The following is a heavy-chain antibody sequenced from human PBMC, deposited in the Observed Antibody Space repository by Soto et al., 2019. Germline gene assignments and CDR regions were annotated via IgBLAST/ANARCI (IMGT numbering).Heavy chain of an antibody. CDR2: TYYRSKWYN. CDR1: GDSVSSNSAA. Sequence: QTLSLTCASSGDSVSSNSAAWNWIRQSPSRGLEWLGRTYYRSKWYNDYAVSVKSRITINPDTSKNQFSLQLNSVTPEDTAVYSCARGSRSGWSTSFDDCGECAPGTLAS. D-gene: IGHD6-19*01. V-gene: IGHV6-1*01. CDR3: ARGSRSGWSTSFDD. J-gene: IGHJ4*02.